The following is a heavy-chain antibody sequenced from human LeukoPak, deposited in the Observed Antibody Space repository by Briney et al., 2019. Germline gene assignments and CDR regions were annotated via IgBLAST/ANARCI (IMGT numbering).Heavy chain of an antibody. CDR1: GYSFTSYW. Sequence: GESLKISCNGSGYSFTSYWIGWVRQMPGKGLEWMGIIYPGDSDTRYSPSFQGQVTISADKSISTAYLQWSSLKASDTAMYYCARSTPYYDFWSGYYPGFDPWGQGTLVTVSS. J-gene: IGHJ5*02. CDR2: IYPGDSDT. CDR3: ARSTPYYDFWSGYYPGFDP. V-gene: IGHV5-51*01. D-gene: IGHD3-3*01.